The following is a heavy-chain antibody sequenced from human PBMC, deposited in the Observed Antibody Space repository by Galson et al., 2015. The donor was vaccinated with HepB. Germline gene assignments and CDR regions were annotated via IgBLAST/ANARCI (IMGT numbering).Heavy chain of an antibody. CDR3: ARGWVGELSADY. J-gene: IGHJ4*02. CDR2: INTYNGNT. Sequence: SVKVSCKASGYSFRSYGISWVRKAPGQGLEWMGWINTYNGNTIYAQKLQDRVTMTTDTSTTTAYMELRSLRSDDTAVYYCARGWVGELSADYWGQGTLVTVSS. V-gene: IGHV1-18*04. CDR1: GYSFRSYG. D-gene: IGHD3-10*01.